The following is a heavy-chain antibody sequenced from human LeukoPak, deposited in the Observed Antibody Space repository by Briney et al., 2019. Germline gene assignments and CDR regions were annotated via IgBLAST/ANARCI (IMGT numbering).Heavy chain of an antibody. CDR1: GGSISSSSYY. CDR2: IYYSGST. D-gene: IGHD2-2*03. CDR3: ARGLDIVVVPAADFDY. V-gene: IGHV4-39*01. J-gene: IGHJ4*02. Sequence: SETLSLTCTVSGGSISSSSYYWGWIRQPPGKGLEWIGSIYYSGSTYYNPSLKSRVTISVDTSKNQFSLKLSSVTAADTAVYYCARGLDIVVVPAADFDYWGQGTLVTVSS.